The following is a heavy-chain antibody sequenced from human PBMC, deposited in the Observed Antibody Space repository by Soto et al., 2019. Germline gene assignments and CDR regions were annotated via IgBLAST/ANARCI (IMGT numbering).Heavy chain of an antibody. CDR3: AREGTVEWELLYYYGMDV. CDR2: ISAYNGNT. CDR1: GHTFTSYG. V-gene: IGHV1-18*04. Sequence: GASVKVSCKASGHTFTSYGISWVRQAPGQGLEWMGWISAYNGNTNYAQKLQGRVTMTTDTSTSTAYMELRSLRSDDTAVYYCAREGTVEWELLYYYGMDVWGQGTTVTVSS. D-gene: IGHD1-26*01. J-gene: IGHJ6*02.